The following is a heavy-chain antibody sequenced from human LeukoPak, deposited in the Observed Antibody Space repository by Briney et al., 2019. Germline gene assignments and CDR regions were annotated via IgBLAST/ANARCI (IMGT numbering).Heavy chain of an antibody. CDR1: GGTFSSYA. CDR2: IIPIFGTA. CDR3: ARVGSADYSNYYFDY. V-gene: IGHV1-69*13. Sequence: GASAKVSCKASGGTFSSYAISWVRQAPGQGLEWMGGIIPIFGTANYAQKFQGRVTITADESMSTAYMELSSLRSEDTAVYYCARVGSADYSNYYFDYWGQGTLVTVSS. D-gene: IGHD4-11*01. J-gene: IGHJ4*02.